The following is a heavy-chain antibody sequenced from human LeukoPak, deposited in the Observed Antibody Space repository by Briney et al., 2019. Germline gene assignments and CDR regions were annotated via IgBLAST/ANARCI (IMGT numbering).Heavy chain of an antibody. V-gene: IGHV4-4*07. J-gene: IGHJ1*01. CDR3: ASLQDRSAEYFQH. D-gene: IGHD6-13*01. Sequence: LSETLSLTCTVSGGSISSYYWSWIRQPAGKGLEWIGRIYTSGSTNYNPSLKSRVTMSVDTSKNQFSLKLSSVTAADTAVYYCASLQDRSAEYFQHWGQGTLVTVSS. CDR1: GGSISSYY. CDR2: IYTSGST.